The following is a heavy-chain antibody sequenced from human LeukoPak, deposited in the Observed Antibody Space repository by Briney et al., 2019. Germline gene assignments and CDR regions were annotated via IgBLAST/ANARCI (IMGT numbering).Heavy chain of an antibody. CDR3: ASGYYDFWSGYYTV. D-gene: IGHD3-3*01. Sequence: ASVKVSCKASGYTFTSYGISWVRQAPGQGLEWMGWISVYNGNTNYAQKLQGRVTMTTDTSTSTAYMELSSLRSEDTAVYYCASGYYDFWSGYYTVWGKGTTVTVSS. CDR1: GYTFTSYG. J-gene: IGHJ6*04. V-gene: IGHV1-18*01. CDR2: ISVYNGNT.